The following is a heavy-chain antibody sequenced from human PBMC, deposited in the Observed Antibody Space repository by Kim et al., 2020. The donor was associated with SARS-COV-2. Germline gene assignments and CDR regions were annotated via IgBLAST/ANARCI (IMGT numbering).Heavy chain of an antibody. D-gene: IGHD5-18*01. CDR1: DDSISSSANY. CDR2: IYYSGST. CDR3: ARQGYTYGYLTPFFDY. Sequence: SETLSLTCTVSDDSISSSANYWGWIRQPPGKGRDWIGSIYYSGSTYYNPALKSRVSISADTSKNQFTLRLGSVTAADTAVYYCARQGYTYGYLTPFFDYWGQGTLVTVSS. V-gene: IGHV4-39*01. J-gene: IGHJ4*02.